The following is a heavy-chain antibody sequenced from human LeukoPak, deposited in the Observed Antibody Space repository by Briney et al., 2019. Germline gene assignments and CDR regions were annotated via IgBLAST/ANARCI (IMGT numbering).Heavy chain of an antibody. V-gene: IGHV4-38-2*02. J-gene: IGHJ6*03. CDR3: ARDVDYYYYMDV. CDR1: GYSISSGYY. CDR2: IYHSGST. Sequence: SETLSLTCTVSGYSISSGYYWGWIRQPPGKGLEWIGSIYHSGSTYYNPSLKSRVTISVDTSKNQFSLKLSSVTAADTAVYYCARDVDYYYYMDVWGKGTTVTVSS. D-gene: IGHD2-15*01.